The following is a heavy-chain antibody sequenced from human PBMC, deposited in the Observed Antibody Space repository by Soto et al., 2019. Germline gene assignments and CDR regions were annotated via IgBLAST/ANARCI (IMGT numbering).Heavy chain of an antibody. CDR3: AREWPNWNYPRSRLYYYRMDV. CDR2: IYYSGST. V-gene: IGHV4-31*03. Sequence: PSETLSLTCTVSGGSISSGGYYWSWIRQHPGKGLEWIGYIYYSGSTYYNPSLKSRVTISVDTSKNQFSLKLSSVTAADTAVYYCAREWPNWNYPRSRLYYYRMDVWGQGNTVPVSS. D-gene: IGHD1-7*01. J-gene: IGHJ6*02. CDR1: GGSISSGGYY.